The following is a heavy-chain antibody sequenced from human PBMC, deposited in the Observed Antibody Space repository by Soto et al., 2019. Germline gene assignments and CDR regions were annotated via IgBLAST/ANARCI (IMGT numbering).Heavy chain of an antibody. D-gene: IGHD1-1*01. CDR2: IRSKAYGGTT. CDR1: GFTFGDYA. J-gene: IGHJ4*02. CDR3: TRKGLERSGYYFDY. V-gene: IGHV3-49*03. Sequence: QAGGSLRLSCTASGFTFGDYAMSWFRQAPGKGLEWVGFIRSKAYGGTTEYAASVKGRFTISTDDSKSIAYLQMNSLKTEDTAVYYCTRKGLERSGYYFDYWGQGTLVTVSS.